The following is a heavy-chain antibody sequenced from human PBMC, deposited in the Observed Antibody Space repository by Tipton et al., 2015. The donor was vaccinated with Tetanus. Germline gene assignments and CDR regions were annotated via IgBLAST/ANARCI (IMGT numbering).Heavy chain of an antibody. CDR3: ARDGGNFFYYGMNV. D-gene: IGHD2/OR15-2a*01. J-gene: IGHJ6*02. CDR1: GASIKGGGFY. Sequence: TLSLTCTVSGASIKGGGFYWTWIRQPPGKGLEWIGYIYSPGTTSYAPSLRGRATISFDSVKNHFSLSLSSVTAADTAMYYCARDGGNFFYYGMNVWGQGAAVTVSS. V-gene: IGHV4-31*03. CDR2: IYSPGTT.